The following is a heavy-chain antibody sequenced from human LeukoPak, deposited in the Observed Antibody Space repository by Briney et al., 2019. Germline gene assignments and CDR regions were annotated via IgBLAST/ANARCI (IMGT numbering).Heavy chain of an antibody. CDR1: GGSISSYY. V-gene: IGHV4-59*01. CDR3: ARTLNEGYFDY. J-gene: IGHJ4*02. CDR2: IYYSGST. Sequence: PSETLSLTCTVSGGSISSYYWSWIRQPPGKGLEWIGYIYYSGSTNYNPSLKSRVTISVDTSKNQFSLKLSSVTAADTAVYYCARTLNEGYFDYWGQGTLVTVSS.